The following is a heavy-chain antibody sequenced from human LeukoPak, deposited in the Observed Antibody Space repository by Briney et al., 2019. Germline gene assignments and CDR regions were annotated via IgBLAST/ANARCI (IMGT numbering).Heavy chain of an antibody. D-gene: IGHD3-3*01. CDR1: GDSSRSGAYY. V-gene: IGHV4-31*03. Sequence: PSETLSLTCTVSGDSSRSGAYYWSWIRQHPGKGLEWIGYIDYSGTTYYNPSLKGRTLISEDTSKTQFSLQLTSVTAADTALYFCAAWAVGSIFGVFEYWGQGTQVIVSS. CDR3: AAWAVGSIFGVFEY. CDR2: IDYSGTT. J-gene: IGHJ4*02.